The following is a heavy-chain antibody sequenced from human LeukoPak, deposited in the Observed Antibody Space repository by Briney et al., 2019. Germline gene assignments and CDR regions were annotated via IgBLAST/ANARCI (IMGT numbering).Heavy chain of an antibody. CDR1: GGSISSYY. CDR3: AGGIVNWDYFDY. V-gene: IGHV4-59*08. D-gene: IGHD2-8*02. Sequence: PSETLSPTCTASGGSISSYYWSWIRQPPGKGLEWIGYIYYSGSTNYNSSLKSRVTISVDTSKNQFSLKLSSVTAADTAVYYCAGGIVNWDYFDYWGQGTPVTVSS. CDR2: IYYSGST. J-gene: IGHJ4*02.